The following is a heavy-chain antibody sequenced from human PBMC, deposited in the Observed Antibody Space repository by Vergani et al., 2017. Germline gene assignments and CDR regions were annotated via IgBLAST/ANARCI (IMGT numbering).Heavy chain of an antibody. CDR3: AKTPMVEYYFDY. Sequence: QVQLVESGGGVVQPGRSLRLSCAASGFTFSSYGMHWVRQAPGKGLEWVAVISYDGSNNYYADSVKGRFTISRDNSKNTLYLQMNSLRAEDTAVYYCAKTPMVEYYFDYWGQGTLVTVSS. CDR1: GFTFSSYG. V-gene: IGHV3-30*18. D-gene: IGHD2-8*01. J-gene: IGHJ4*02. CDR2: ISYDGSNN.